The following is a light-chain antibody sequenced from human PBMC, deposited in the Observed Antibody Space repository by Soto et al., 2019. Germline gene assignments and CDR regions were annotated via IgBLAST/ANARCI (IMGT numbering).Light chain of an antibody. CDR1: QSVSNNY. V-gene: IGKV3-20*01. J-gene: IGKJ1*01. CDR3: QQYGSSGT. CDR2: GAS. Sequence: LVLTQSPGALSLSAGEIATLSCRASQSVSNNYLAWYQQKPGQAPRLLIYGASNRATGIPDRFSGSGSGTDFTLTISSLEPEDFAVYYCQQYGSSGTFGQGPKVDIK.